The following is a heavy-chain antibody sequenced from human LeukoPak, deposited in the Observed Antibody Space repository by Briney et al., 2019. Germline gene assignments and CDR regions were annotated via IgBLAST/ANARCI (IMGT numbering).Heavy chain of an antibody. D-gene: IGHD3-16*01. CDR3: ATDRGDYVWGRTPFFDY. J-gene: IGHJ4*02. Sequence: ASVKVSCKASGGTFSSYAISWVRQAPGKGLEWMGGFDPEDGETIYAQKFQGRVTMTEDTSTDTAYMELSSLRSEDTAVYYCATDRGDYVWGRTPFFDYWGQGTLVTVSS. CDR1: GGTFSSYA. V-gene: IGHV1-24*01. CDR2: FDPEDGET.